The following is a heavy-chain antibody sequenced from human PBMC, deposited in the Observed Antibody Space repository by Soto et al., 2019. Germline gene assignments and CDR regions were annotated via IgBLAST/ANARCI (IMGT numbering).Heavy chain of an antibody. CDR2: ISAYNGNT. J-gene: IGHJ4*02. V-gene: IGHV1-18*04. CDR1: GYTFTSYG. D-gene: IGHD2-8*01. CDR3: AVGYCTNGVCYPRDY. Sequence: QVQLVQSGAEVKKPGASVKVSCKASGYTFTSYGISWVRQAPGQGLEWMGWISAYNGNTNYAQKLQGRVTMTTDTSTSTAYMELRSRRSDDTAVYYCAVGYCTNGVCYPRDYWGQGTLVTVSS.